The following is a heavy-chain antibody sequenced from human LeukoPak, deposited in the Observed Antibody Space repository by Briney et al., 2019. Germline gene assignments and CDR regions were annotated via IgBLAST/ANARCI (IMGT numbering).Heavy chain of an antibody. V-gene: IGHV3-43*01. CDR3: GKGPRRCTGCDGFDI. CDR2: SSWDDNTE. J-gene: IGHJ3*02. D-gene: IGHD1-14*01. CDR1: GFTFDDHT. Sequence: GGSLRLAWAAYGFTFDDHTMHWVRQAPGKGLEWVSISSWDDNTEYYADSVKGRFTISRDNSKTSLYLQMNSLRTEDTAVYYCGKGPRRCTGCDGFDILGQGTMVTVSS.